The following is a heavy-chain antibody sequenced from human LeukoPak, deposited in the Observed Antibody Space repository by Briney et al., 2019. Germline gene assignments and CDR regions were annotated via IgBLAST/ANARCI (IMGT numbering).Heavy chain of an antibody. Sequence: GGSLRLSCAASGFTFSSYAMHWVRQAPGKGLEWVAVISYDGSNKYYADSVKGRFTISRDNSKNTLYLQMNGLRAEDTAVYYCARGRRITMIVVVGSFDYWGQGTLVTVSS. CDR1: GFTFSSYA. V-gene: IGHV3-30*04. J-gene: IGHJ4*02. CDR2: ISYDGSNK. D-gene: IGHD3-22*01. CDR3: ARGRRITMIVVVGSFDY.